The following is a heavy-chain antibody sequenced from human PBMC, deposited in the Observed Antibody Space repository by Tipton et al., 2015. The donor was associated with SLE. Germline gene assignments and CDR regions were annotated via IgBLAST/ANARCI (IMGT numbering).Heavy chain of an antibody. CDR3: AGKPRGSGSSYFDY. Sequence: TLSLTCTVSGGSISSYYWSWIRQPPGKGLEWIGYIYYSGSTYYNPSLKSRVTISVDTSKNQFSLKLSSVTAADTAVYYCAGKPRGSGSSYFDYWGQGTLVTVSS. CDR1: GGSISSYY. V-gene: IGHV4-59*07. J-gene: IGHJ4*02. CDR2: IYYSGST. D-gene: IGHD3-10*01.